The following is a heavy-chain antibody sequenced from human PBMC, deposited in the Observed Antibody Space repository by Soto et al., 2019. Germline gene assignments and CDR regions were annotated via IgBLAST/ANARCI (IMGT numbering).Heavy chain of an antibody. Sequence: QITLKESGPTLVKPTQTLTLTCTFSGFSLRDYAVGVGWIRQPPGKALEWLSFIYWNDNEYYSPSLRSRHTISKDTSQNQVVLTMTNMDPVDTATYYCAHGSGWLFDYWGQGTLVTVSS. CDR1: GFSLRDYAVG. D-gene: IGHD6-19*01. CDR2: IYWNDNE. J-gene: IGHJ4*02. V-gene: IGHV2-5*01. CDR3: AHGSGWLFDY.